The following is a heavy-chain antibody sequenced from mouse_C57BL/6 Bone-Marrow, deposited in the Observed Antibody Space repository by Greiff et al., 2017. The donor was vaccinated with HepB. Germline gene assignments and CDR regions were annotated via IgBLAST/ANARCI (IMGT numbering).Heavy chain of an antibody. CDR3: AREAITTVVAPSMDY. CDR2: IYPGDGAT. V-gene: IGHV1-82*01. CDR1: GYAFSSSW. Sequence: QVQLQQSGPELVKPGASVKISCKASGYAFSSSWMNWVKQRPGKGLEWIGRIYPGDGATNYNGKFKGKATLTADKSSSSAYMQLSSLTSADSAVYFCAREAITTVVAPSMDYWGQGTSVTVSS. J-gene: IGHJ4*01. D-gene: IGHD1-1*01.